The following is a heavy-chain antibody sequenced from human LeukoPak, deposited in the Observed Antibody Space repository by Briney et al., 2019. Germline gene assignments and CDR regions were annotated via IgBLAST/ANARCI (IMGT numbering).Heavy chain of an antibody. J-gene: IGHJ4*02. CDR2: INPNSGGT. V-gene: IGHV1-2*02. D-gene: IGHD6-19*01. CDR3: ASLGDSSGWPLFDY. CDR1: GYTFIGYY. Sequence: ASVKVSCKASGYTFIGYYMHWVRQAPGQGLEWMGWINPNSGGTNYAQKFQGRVTMTRDTSISTAYMELSRLRSDDTAVYYCASLGDSSGWPLFDYWGQGTLVTVSS.